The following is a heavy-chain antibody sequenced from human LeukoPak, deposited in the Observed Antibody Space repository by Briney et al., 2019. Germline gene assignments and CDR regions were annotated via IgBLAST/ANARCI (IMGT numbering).Heavy chain of an antibody. V-gene: IGHV3-74*01. CDR3: AREGSSGSVNSNAFDI. J-gene: IGHJ3*02. D-gene: IGHD1-26*01. Sequence: XGSLRLSCAASGFTFSTHWMHWVRQTPGKGLVWVSRINRDGSSISYADSVKGRFTISRDNAKNTLFLQMDNLRAEDTAVYYCAREGSSGSVNSNAFDIWGQGTVVTVSS. CDR2: INRDGSSI. CDR1: GFTFSTHW.